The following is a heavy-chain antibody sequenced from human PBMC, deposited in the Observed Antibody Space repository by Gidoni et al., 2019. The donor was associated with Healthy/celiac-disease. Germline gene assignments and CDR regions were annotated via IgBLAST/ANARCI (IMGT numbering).Heavy chain of an antibody. V-gene: IGHV4-59*01. D-gene: IGHD6-13*01. CDR2: IYYSGST. CDR3: AREVTSSSWYRGWFDP. J-gene: IGHJ5*02. CDR1: GGSISSYY. Sequence: QVQLQESGPGLVKPSETLSLTCTVSGGSISSYYWSWIRQPPGKGLEWIGYIYYSGSTNYNPSLKSRVTISVDTSKNQVSLKLSSVTAADTAVYYCAREVTSSSWYRGWFDPWGQGTLVTVSS.